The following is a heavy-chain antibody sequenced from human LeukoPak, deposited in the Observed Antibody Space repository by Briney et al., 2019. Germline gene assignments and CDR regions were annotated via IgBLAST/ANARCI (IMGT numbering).Heavy chain of an antibody. J-gene: IGHJ4*02. CDR2: ISYDGSNK. CDR1: GFTFSSYG. V-gene: IGHV3-30*03. D-gene: IGHD3/OR15-3a*01. CDR3: ARSDWYKTFDY. Sequence: GGSLRLSCAASGFTFSSYGMHWVRQAPGKGLEWVAVISYDGSNKYYADSVKGRFTISRDNSKNTLYLQMNSLRAEDTAVYYSARSDWYKTFDYWGQGTLVTVSS.